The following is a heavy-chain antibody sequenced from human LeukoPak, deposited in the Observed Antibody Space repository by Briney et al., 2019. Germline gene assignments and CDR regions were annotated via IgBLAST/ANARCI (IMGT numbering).Heavy chain of an antibody. Sequence: GGSLRLSCTASGFTFGDYAMSWFRQAPGKGLEGVGFIRSTAYGGTTEYAASVKGRFTISRDDSKSIAYLQMNSLKTDDTAVYYCGRAPRPVAWNWFDPWGQGTLVTVSS. D-gene: IGHD2-15*01. J-gene: IGHJ5*02. CDR2: IRSTAYGGTT. CDR1: GFTFGDYA. CDR3: GRAPRPVAWNWFDP. V-gene: IGHV3-49*03.